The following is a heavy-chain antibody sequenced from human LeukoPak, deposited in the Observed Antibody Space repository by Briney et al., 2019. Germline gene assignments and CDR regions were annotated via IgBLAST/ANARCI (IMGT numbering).Heavy chain of an antibody. J-gene: IGHJ5*02. CDR3: ARWGYSGYDLSPSWFDP. V-gene: IGHV4-61*02. CDR1: GGSISSGSYY. Sequence: SETLSLTCTVSGGSISSGSYYWSWIRQPAGKGLEWIGRIYTSGSTNYNPSPKSRVTISVDTSKNQFSLKLSSVTAADTAVYYCARWGYSGYDLSPSWFDPWGQGTLVTVSS. CDR2: IYTSGST. D-gene: IGHD5-12*01.